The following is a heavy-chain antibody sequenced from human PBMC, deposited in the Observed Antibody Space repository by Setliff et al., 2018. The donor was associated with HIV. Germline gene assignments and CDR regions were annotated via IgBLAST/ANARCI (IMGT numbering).Heavy chain of an antibody. CDR1: GFTFSIYA. Sequence: ETLSLSCAASGFTFSIYAMHWVRQAPGKGLVWVPRIDTDGNARDYADSVKGRITVARDTAKNSLFLQMNSLKAEDTAVYYCVRGMALDYWGRGTLVTVSS. V-gene: IGHV3-74*01. CDR3: VRGMALDY. CDR2: IDTDGNAR. D-gene: IGHD2-8*01. J-gene: IGHJ4*02.